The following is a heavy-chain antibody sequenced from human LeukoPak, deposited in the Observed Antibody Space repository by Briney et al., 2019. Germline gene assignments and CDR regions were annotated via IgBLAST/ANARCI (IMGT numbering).Heavy chain of an antibody. D-gene: IGHD1-26*01. CDR3: ARAKRYRGSFADAFDI. CDR1: GFTFSGCA. V-gene: IGHV3-23*01. Sequence: GGSLRLSCAASGFTFSGCAMSWVRQAPGKGLEWVSGISDSGVTTYHADSVKGRFTISRDNPKNTLYLQMNSLRVEDTAVYYCARAKRYRGSFADAFDIWGQGTMVTVSS. J-gene: IGHJ3*02. CDR2: ISDSGVTT.